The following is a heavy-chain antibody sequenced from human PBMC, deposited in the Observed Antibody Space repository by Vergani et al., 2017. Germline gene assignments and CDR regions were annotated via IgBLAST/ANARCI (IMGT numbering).Heavy chain of an antibody. V-gene: IGHV4-39*01. Sequence: QVQLQESGPGLVKPSETLSLTCTVSGGSVSSSSYYWGWIRQPPGKGLEWIGSIYYSGSTYYNPSLRIRGTISVDTSKNQFSLKLSSVTASVTAVYYCARHEATYYYDSSGYYWKRWGQGTLVTVSS. CDR2: IYYSGST. CDR3: ARHEATYYYDSSGYYWKR. D-gene: IGHD3-22*01. J-gene: IGHJ4*02. CDR1: GGSVSSSSYY.